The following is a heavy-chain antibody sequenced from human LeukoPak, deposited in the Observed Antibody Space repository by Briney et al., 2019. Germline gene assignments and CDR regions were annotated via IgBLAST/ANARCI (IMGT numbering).Heavy chain of an antibody. CDR3: ARDSTTWIFGVVIIGGKFDY. CDR2: ISYVGSNK. J-gene: IGHJ4*02. Sequence: AGSLRLSCAASGFTFSSYGMHWVRQAPGKGLEWVAVISYVGSNKYYADSVKGRFTISRDNSKNTLYLQMNSLRAEDTSVYYCARDSTTWIFGVVIIGGKFDYWGQGTLVTVSS. V-gene: IGHV3-30*03. CDR1: GFTFSSYG. D-gene: IGHD3-3*01.